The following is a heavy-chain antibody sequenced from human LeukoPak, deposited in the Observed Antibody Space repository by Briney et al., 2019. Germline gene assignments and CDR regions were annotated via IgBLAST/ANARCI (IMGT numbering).Heavy chain of an antibody. CDR1: GFTFSSYT. J-gene: IGHJ4*02. CDR2: IGTSSTTR. V-gene: IGHV3-48*01. CDR3: ARDPDSSGWYYFDY. D-gene: IGHD6-19*01. Sequence: HPGGSLRPSCAGSGFTFSSYTMERVRQPPGKGPGWGSNIGTSSTTRYYADSVKGRFTISRDNSKNTLYLQMNSLRAEDTAVDYCARDPDSSGWYYFDYWGQGTLVTVSS.